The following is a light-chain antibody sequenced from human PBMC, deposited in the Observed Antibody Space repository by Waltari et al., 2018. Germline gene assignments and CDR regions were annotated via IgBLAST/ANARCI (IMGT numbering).Light chain of an antibody. CDR2: KDT. CDR3: LSADSSGTSKV. CDR1: ALPKQY. V-gene: IGLV3-25*03. Sequence: SYELTQPPSVSVSPGQTARITCSGDALPKQYAFWYQQKPGQAPVLIIDKDTQRPAGSPEPFSGSSSGTTVTMTISGVQAEDEADYYCLSADSSGTSKVFGGGTKLTVL. J-gene: IGLJ3*02.